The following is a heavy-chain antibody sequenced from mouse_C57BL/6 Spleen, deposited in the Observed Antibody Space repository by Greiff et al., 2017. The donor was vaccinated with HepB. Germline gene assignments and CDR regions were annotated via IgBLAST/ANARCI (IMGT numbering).Heavy chain of an antibody. J-gene: IGHJ2*01. V-gene: IGHV1-47*01. CDR2: FHPYNDDT. D-gene: IGHD2-2*01. CDR1: GYTFTTYP. CDR3: ARGGGYQGYFDY. Sequence: VQLVESGAELVKPGASVKMSCKASGYTFTTYPIEWMKQNHGKSLEWIGNFHPYNDDTKYNEKFKGKATLTVEKSSSTVYLELSRLTSDDSAVYYCARGGGYQGYFDYWGQGTTLTVSS.